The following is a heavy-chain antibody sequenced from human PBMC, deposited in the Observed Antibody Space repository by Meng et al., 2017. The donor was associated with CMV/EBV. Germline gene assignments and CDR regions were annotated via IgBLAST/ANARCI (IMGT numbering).Heavy chain of an antibody. V-gene: IGHV3-21*01. D-gene: IGHD3-3*01. Sequence: GESLKISCAASGFTFSSYSMNWVRQAPGKGLEWVSSISSSSSYIYYADSVKGRFTISRDNAKNSLYLQMNSLRAEDTAVYYCARDLFWSGYPAVYSYYGMDVWGQGTTVTVSS. J-gene: IGHJ6*02. CDR3: ARDLFWSGYPAVYSYYGMDV. CDR1: GFTFSSYS. CDR2: ISSSSSYI.